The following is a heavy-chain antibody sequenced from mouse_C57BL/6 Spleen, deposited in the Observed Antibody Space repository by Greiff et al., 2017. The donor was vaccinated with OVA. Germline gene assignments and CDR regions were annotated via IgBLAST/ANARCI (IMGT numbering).Heavy chain of an antibody. V-gene: IGHV5-12*01. J-gene: IGHJ2*01. CDR2: ISNGGGST. D-gene: IGHD2-4*01. CDR3: ARRGAYDYYYFDY. CDR1: GFTFSDYY. Sequence: EVKVEESGGGLVQPGGSLKLSCAASGFTFSDYYMYWVRQTPEKRLEWVAYISNGGGSTYYPDTVKGRFTISRDNAKNTLYLQMSRLKSEDTAMYYCARRGAYDYYYFDYWGQGTTLTVSS.